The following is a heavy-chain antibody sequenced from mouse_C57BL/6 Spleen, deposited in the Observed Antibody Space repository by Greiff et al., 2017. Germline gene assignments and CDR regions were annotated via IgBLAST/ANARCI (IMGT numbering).Heavy chain of an antibody. J-gene: IGHJ4*01. Sequence: VQLQQSGAELVKPGASVKLSCKASGYTFTEYTIHWVKQRSGQGLEWIGWFYPGSGSIKYNEKFKDKATLTADKSSSTVYMELSRLTSEDSAVYFCARHESFYDYDGDYAMDYWGQGTSVTVSS. CDR3: ARHESFYDYDGDYAMDY. D-gene: IGHD2-4*01. V-gene: IGHV1-62-2*01. CDR2: FYPGSGSI. CDR1: GYTFTEYT.